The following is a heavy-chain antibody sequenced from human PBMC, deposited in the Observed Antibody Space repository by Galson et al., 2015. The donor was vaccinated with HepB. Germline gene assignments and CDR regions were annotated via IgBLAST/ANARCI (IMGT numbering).Heavy chain of an antibody. Sequence: SVTVSCKASGSTFTSYGISWVRQAPGQGLEWMGWISAYNGNTNYAQKLQGRVTMTTDTSTSTAYMELRSLRSDDTAVYYCARFVGAKDYFDHWGQGTLVTVSS. CDR3: ARFVGAKDYFDH. V-gene: IGHV1-18*04. J-gene: IGHJ4*02. CDR1: GSTFTSYG. CDR2: ISAYNGNT. D-gene: IGHD1-26*01.